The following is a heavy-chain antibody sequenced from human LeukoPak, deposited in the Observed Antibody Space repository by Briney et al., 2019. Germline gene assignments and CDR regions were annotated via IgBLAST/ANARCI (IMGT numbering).Heavy chain of an antibody. Sequence: SETLSLTRTVSGGSISSYYWSWIRQPPGKGLEWIGYIYYSGSTNYNPSLKSRVTISVDTSKNQFSLKLSSVTAADTAVYYCARVPNSGSFFFDYWGQGTLVTVSS. CDR1: GGSISSYY. J-gene: IGHJ4*02. V-gene: IGHV4-59*01. D-gene: IGHD1-26*01. CDR3: ARVPNSGSFFFDY. CDR2: IYYSGST.